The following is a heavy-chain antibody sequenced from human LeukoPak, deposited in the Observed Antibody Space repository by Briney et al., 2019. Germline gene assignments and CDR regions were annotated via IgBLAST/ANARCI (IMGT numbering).Heavy chain of an antibody. CDR1: GDSISSYY. CDR3: ARAANNWGFLRWFDP. V-gene: IGHV4-59*01. D-gene: IGHD1-1*01. Sequence: KPSETLSLTCTVSGDSISSYYWSWIRQPPGKGLEWIGYIYYSGSTNYNPSLKSRVTISVDTSKNQFSLKLSSVTAADTAVYYCARAANNWGFLRWFDPWGQGTLVTVSS. J-gene: IGHJ5*02. CDR2: IYYSGST.